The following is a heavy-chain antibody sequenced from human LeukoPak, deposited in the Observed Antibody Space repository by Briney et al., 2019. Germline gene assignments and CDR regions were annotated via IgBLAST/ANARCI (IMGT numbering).Heavy chain of an antibody. Sequence: GASVKVSCKASGYTFTSYGISWVRQAPGQGLEWMGWISAYNGNTNYAQKFQGRVTMTRDTSISTAYMELSRLRSDDTAVYYCARAPGHYYDSSGYWIQGRWFDPWGQGTLVTVSS. CDR2: ISAYNGNT. CDR1: GYTFTSYG. V-gene: IGHV1-18*01. J-gene: IGHJ5*02. CDR3: ARAPGHYYDSSGYWIQGRWFDP. D-gene: IGHD3-22*01.